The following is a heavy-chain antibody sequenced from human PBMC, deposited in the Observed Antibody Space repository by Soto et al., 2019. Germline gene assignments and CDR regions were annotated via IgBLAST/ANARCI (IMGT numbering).Heavy chain of an antibody. CDR1: GFTFSTYA. CDR3: GRTTFPPSHSSGWYPDS. V-gene: IGHV3-23*01. Sequence: GGLLGLSCAACGFTFSTYAMAWVRQAPGKGPEWVSGIRDSDGTTYYADSVKGRFIISRDISGNTVYLQMNSLRVEDTATYYCGRTTFPPSHSSGWYPDSWGQGTRVTVSS. J-gene: IGHJ4*02. CDR2: IRDSDGTT. D-gene: IGHD6-19*01.